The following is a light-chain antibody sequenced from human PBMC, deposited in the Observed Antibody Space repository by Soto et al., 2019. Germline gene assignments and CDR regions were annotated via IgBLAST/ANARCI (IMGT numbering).Light chain of an antibody. CDR1: SSDVGGFNY. V-gene: IGLV2-14*01. CDR2: EVN. Sequence: QSALTQPASASGSPGQSVTISCTGTSSDVGGFNYVSWYQQHPGKVPKLIFFEVNKRPSGVSGRFSGSKSGSTASLTISGLQTEDEADYYCTSYTSSFTHLFGTGTKVTVL. CDR3: TSYTSSFTHL. J-gene: IGLJ1*01.